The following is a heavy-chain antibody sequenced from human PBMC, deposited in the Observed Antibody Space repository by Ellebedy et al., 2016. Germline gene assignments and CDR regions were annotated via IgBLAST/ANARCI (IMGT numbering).Heavy chain of an antibody. CDR2: IYYSGST. Sequence: SETLSLXCTVSGYSISSSYYWGWIRQPPGKGLEWIGSIYYSGSTYYNPSLKSRVTISVDTSKNQFSLKLSSVTAADTAVYYCARGAAKGYGSGSYSDWFDPWGQGTLVTV. D-gene: IGHD3-10*01. CDR1: GYSISSSYY. J-gene: IGHJ5*02. V-gene: IGHV4-38-2*02. CDR3: ARGAAKGYGSGSYSDWFDP.